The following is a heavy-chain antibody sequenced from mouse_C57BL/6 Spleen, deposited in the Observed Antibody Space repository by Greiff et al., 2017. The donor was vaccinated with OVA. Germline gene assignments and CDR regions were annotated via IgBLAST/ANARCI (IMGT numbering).Heavy chain of an antibody. D-gene: IGHD2-4*01. CDR2: ILPGSGST. CDR3: ARSPFYYDGAMDY. J-gene: IGHJ4*01. Sequence: QVQLQQSGAELMKPGASVKLSCKATGYTFTGYWIEWVKQRPGHGLEWIGEILPGSGSTNYNEKFKGNATFTADTSSNTAYMQLSSLTTEDSAIYYCARSPFYYDGAMDYWGQGTSVTVSS. V-gene: IGHV1-9*01. CDR1: GYTFTGYW.